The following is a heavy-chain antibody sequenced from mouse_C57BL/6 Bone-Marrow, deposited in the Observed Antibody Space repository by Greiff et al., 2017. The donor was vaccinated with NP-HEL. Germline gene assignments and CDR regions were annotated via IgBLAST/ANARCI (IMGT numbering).Heavy chain of an antibody. CDR3: ASFITTALYFDY. D-gene: IGHD1-1*01. CDR2: IDPANGNT. Sequence: VQLKESVAELVRPGASVKLSCTASGFNIKNTYMHWVKQRPEQGLEWIGRIDPANGNTKYAPKFQGKATITADTSSNTAYLQLSSLTSEDTAIYYCASFITTALYFDYWGQGTTLTVSS. CDR1: GFNIKNTY. J-gene: IGHJ2*01. V-gene: IGHV14-3*01.